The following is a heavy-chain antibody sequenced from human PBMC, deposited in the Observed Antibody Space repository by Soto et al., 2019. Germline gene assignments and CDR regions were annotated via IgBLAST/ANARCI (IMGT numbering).Heavy chain of an antibody. Sequence: SVKGSCKASVGTFSSYAISWVRQAPGQGLEWMGGIIPIFGTANYAQKFQGRVTITADESTSTAYMELSSLRSEDTAVYYCARGYYYDSSGYSPHYYYGMDVWGQGTTVTVSS. CDR3: ARGYYYDSSGYSPHYYYGMDV. CDR2: IIPIFGTA. J-gene: IGHJ6*02. V-gene: IGHV1-69*13. CDR1: VGTFSSYA. D-gene: IGHD3-22*01.